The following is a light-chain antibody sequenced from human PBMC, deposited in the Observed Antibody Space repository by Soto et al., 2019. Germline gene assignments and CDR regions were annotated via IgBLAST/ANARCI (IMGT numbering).Light chain of an antibody. Sequence: DIQMTQSPSSLAASVGDRVTISCRASQGIANYLAWYQQKPGKAPKLLIYAASTLQSGVSSRFTGGGSGTDFSLTISSLQPEDVATYFCQNYNWPPFTCGPGTKVEIK. V-gene: IGKV1-27*01. CDR1: QGIANY. CDR2: AAS. J-gene: IGKJ3*01. CDR3: QNYNWPPFT.